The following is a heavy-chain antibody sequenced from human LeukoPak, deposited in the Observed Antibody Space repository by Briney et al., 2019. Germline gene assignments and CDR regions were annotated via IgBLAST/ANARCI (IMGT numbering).Heavy chain of an antibody. V-gene: IGHV3-21*01. CDR1: GFTFSDYS. D-gene: IGHD1-26*01. CDR3: ARDSGSGNYNGMDV. CDR2: VRSSSNFV. J-gene: IGHJ6*02. Sequence: GGSLRLSCAASGFTFSDYSMNWVRQAPGKGLEWVSSVRSSSNFVYYADSLKGRFTISRDNAKNSLYLQMNSLRAEDTAVYYCARDSGSGNYNGMDVWGQGATVIVSS.